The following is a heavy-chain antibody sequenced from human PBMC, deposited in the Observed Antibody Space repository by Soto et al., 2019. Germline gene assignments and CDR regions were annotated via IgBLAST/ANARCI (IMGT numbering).Heavy chain of an antibody. D-gene: IGHD2-15*01. J-gene: IGHJ4*02. Sequence: TLSPTRAVYGGAFSGYYWGWIPPPPGKGLEWIGEINHSGSTNYNPSLKSRVTISVDTYKNQFSLKISSVTDAHKAVYYCARFRVADTSQSYFDYWGQGNLVTVSS. CDR2: INHSGST. CDR3: ARFRVADTSQSYFDY. CDR1: GGAFSGYY. V-gene: IGHV4-34*01.